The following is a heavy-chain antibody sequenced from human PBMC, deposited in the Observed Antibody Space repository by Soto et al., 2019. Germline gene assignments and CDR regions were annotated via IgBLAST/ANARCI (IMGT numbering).Heavy chain of an antibody. CDR1: EFTFSSYG. D-gene: IGHD3-9*01. J-gene: IGHJ6*02. V-gene: IGHV3-30*18. Sequence: RRLSCAASEFTFSSYGMHWVRQAPGKGLEWVAVISYDGSNKYYADSVKGRFTISRDNYKNTLYLQMNSLRAEDTAAYYCAKTNYDILTGYNYGMDVWGQGTKATVSS. CDR3: AKTNYDILTGYNYGMDV. CDR2: ISYDGSNK.